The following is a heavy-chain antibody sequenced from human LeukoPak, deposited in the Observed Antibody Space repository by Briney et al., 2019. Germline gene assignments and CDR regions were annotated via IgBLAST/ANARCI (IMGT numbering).Heavy chain of an antibody. D-gene: IGHD3-22*01. CDR1: GASISRGSHY. V-gene: IGHV4-61*02. Sequence: PSQTLSLTCTVSGASISRGSHYWSWIRQPAGTGLEWIGRIYATGNTNYSPSLWRRVTISVDTSKNQFSLRLHSVTAADTAIYYCARDRSYYSDTGTDYWGQGALVTVSS. J-gene: IGHJ4*02. CDR2: IYATGNT. CDR3: ARDRSYYSDTGTDY.